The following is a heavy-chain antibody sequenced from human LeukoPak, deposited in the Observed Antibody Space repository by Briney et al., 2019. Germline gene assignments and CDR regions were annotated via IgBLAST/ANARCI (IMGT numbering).Heavy chain of an antibody. CDR1: GYTFTSYG. CDR2: IGAYNGNT. Sequence: ASVKVSCKASGYTFTSYGISWARQAPGQGLEWMGWIGAYNGNTNYAQKLQGRVTMTTDTSTSTAYMELRSLRSDDTAVYYCARDRGAAAPNWFDPWGQGTLVTVSS. D-gene: IGHD6-13*01. J-gene: IGHJ5*02. V-gene: IGHV1-18*01. CDR3: ARDRGAAAPNWFDP.